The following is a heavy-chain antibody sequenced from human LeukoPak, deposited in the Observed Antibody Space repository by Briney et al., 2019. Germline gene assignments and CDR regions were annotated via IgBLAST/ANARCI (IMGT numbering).Heavy chain of an antibody. CDR3: AKALDGYNGMDV. CDR2: ISGSGRST. J-gene: IGHJ6*02. CDR1: GITFSSYA. D-gene: IGHD3-16*02. Sequence: GGSLRLSCAASGITFSSYAMSWVRQAPGKGLAWVSGISGSGRSTHSADSVKGRFTISRDNSKNMLYLQMNSLRAEDTALYYCAKALDGYNGMDVWGQGTTVIVSS. V-gene: IGHV3-23*01.